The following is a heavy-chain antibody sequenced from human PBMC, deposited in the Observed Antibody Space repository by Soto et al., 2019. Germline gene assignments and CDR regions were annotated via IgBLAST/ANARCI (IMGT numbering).Heavy chain of an antibody. CDR2: IYPGDSDT. D-gene: IGHD3-3*01. CDR3: ARATYYDFWSGYYTGWDYYYYMDV. J-gene: IGHJ6*03. CDR1: GYSFTSYW. Sequence: GESLKISCKGSGYSFTSYWIGWVRQIHGKGLEWMGIIYPGDSDTRYSPSFQGQVTISADKSISTAYLQWSSLKASDTAMYYCARATYYDFWSGYYTGWDYYYYMDVWGKGTTVTVSS. V-gene: IGHV5-51*01.